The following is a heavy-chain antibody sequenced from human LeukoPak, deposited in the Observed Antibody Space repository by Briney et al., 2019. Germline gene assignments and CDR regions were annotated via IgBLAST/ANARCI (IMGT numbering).Heavy chain of an antibody. CDR3: ARDYCSSGSCYEDY. CDR2: ISSSGSTI. Sequence: PGGSLRLSCAASGFTFSSYEMNWVRQAPGKGLEWVSYISSSGSTIYYADSVKGRFTISRDNAKNSLYLQMNSLRAEDTAVYYCARDYCSSGSCYEDYWGQGTLVTVSS. V-gene: IGHV3-48*03. D-gene: IGHD2-15*01. J-gene: IGHJ4*02. CDR1: GFTFSSYE.